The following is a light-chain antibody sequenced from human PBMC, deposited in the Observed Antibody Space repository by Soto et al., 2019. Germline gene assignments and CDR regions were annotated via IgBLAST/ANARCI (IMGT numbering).Light chain of an antibody. J-gene: IGKJ1*01. Sequence: EIVMTQSPVTLSASPGESATLSCRASQSVDNNVAWYQHRPGQAPRLLIYRASTRAPGVPARFSGSGSGTEFTLTISSLQPEDFTVYSCLQYHNLWAFGQGTKVDIK. CDR3: LQYHNLWA. CDR2: RAS. CDR1: QSVDNN. V-gene: IGKV3-15*01.